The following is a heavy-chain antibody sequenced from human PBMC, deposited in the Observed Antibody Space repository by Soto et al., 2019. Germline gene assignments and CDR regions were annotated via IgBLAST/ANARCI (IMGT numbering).Heavy chain of an antibody. V-gene: IGHV5-51*01. Sequence: GDSLNISCKGSGYTFNKYWIAWVRQMPRQGLEWMGIIYPGDSDTTYSPSVQGHVTISVDESINTAYLQWASLEASDTAMYYCARQKLWMATINNDAFDIWGKGKMVNVSS. CDR1: GYTFNKYW. CDR3: ARQKLWMATINNDAFDI. D-gene: IGHD2-21*01. J-gene: IGHJ3*02. CDR2: IYPGDSDT.